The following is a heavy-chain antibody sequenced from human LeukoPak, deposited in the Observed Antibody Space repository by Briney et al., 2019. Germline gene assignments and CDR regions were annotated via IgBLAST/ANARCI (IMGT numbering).Heavy chain of an antibody. D-gene: IGHD2-2*02. V-gene: IGHV6-1*01. J-gene: IGHJ4*02. CDR1: GDSVSSSSAA. CDR2: TYYRSRWYN. CDR3: AREIGTRIPFDY. Sequence: SQPLSLTCAISGDSVSSSSAAWNWNRQSPWRGLEWLGRTYYRSRWYNDFAVSVQSRISINPDTSKNQFSLQLNAVTPNDTAVYYCAREIGTRIPFDYWGQGILVTVSS.